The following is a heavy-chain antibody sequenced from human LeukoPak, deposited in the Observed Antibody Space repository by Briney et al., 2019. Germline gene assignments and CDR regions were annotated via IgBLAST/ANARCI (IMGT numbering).Heavy chain of an antibody. J-gene: IGHJ4*02. CDR2: INPNTGDR. CDR3: ARTTSLTASGYDY. D-gene: IGHD4-17*01. V-gene: IGHV1-8*03. Sequence: ASLKVSSTPSGYTFTNYHINWVRQAPGQGLEWMGWINPNTGDRGYAQKFQGRVSITTDTSISTAYMELGSPRSEDTAVYFCARTTSLTASGYDYWGQGTLVTVSS. CDR1: GYTFTNYH.